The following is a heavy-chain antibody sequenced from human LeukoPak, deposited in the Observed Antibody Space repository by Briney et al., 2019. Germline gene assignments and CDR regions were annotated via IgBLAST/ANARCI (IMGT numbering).Heavy chain of an antibody. V-gene: IGHV1-18*01. Sequence: ASVKVSCKASGYTFISYGISWVRQAPGQGLEWMGWISGYNGNTNHAQNLQGRVTMTTDTSTSTAYMEPRSLRSDDTAVYYCARGLGVVTAQSEQPKPRYFDLWGRGTQVTVSS. J-gene: IGHJ2*01. D-gene: IGHD2-21*02. CDR2: ISGYNGNT. CDR3: ARGLGVVTAQSEQPKPRYFDL. CDR1: GYTFISYG.